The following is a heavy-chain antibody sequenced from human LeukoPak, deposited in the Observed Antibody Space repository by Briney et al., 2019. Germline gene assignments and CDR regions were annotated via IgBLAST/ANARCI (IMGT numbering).Heavy chain of an antibody. CDR1: GGSVSSYY. CDR3: ARTPHGFYYYYYYYMDV. J-gene: IGHJ6*03. CDR2: IYYSGSS. Sequence: SETLSLTCTVSGGSVSSYYWNWVRQPPGKGLEWIGYIYYSGSSNYNPSLKSRVTITVDTSNNQFSLKLSSCTAAAPAVYYWARTPHGFYYYYYYYMDVWGKGTTVTVSS. D-gene: IGHD2/OR15-2a*01. V-gene: IGHV4-59*02.